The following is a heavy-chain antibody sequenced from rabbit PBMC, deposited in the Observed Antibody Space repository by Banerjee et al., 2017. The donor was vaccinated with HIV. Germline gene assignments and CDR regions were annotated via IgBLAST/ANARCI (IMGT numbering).Heavy chain of an antibody. J-gene: IGHJ4*01. CDR1: GFSFSTRDY. D-gene: IGHD1-1*01. CDR2: IYTASSGST. CDR3: ARDRADGSSSMYWGL. V-gene: IGHV1S40*01. Sequence: QSLEESGGDLVKPGASLTLTCTASGFSFSTRDYMCWVRQAPGKGLEWIACIYTASSGSTYYASWAKGRFTISKTSSTTVTLEMTSLTAADTATYFCARDRADGSSSMYWGLWGPGTLVTVS.